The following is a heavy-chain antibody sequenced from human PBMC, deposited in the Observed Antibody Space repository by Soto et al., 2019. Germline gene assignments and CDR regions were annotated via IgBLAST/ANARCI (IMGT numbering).Heavy chain of an antibody. CDR2: INPSGGT. CDR3: ARVLAARASRDFDY. D-gene: IGHD6-6*01. V-gene: IGHV4-34*01. CDR1: GGSFSTDY. Sequence: QVQLQQWGAGLLKPSETLSLTCAVYGGSFSTDYWSWIRQPPGKGLEWIGEINPSGGTNYNPSLKSRVSISVDTSKHQFSLKLSSVTAADTAVYYCARVLAARASRDFDYWGQGTLVTVSS. J-gene: IGHJ4*02.